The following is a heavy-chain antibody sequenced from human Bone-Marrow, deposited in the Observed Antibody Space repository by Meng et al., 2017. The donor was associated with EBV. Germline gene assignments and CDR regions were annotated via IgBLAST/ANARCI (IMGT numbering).Heavy chain of an antibody. CDR2: INPNSGGT. CDR3: ARDLTNDYFDY. CDR1: GYTFSGYY. D-gene: IGHD3-3*01. V-gene: IGHV1-2*06. J-gene: IGHJ4*02. Sequence: QGRLVQAGAEVKKPGASVKVSCKASGYTFSGYYMHWVRQAPGQGLEWMGRINPNSGGTNYAQKFQGRVTMSRDTSISTAYMELSRLRSDDTALYYCARDLTNDYFDYWGQGTLVTVSS.